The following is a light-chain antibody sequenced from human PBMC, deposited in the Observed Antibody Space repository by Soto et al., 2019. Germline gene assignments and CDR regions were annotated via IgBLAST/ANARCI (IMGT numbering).Light chain of an antibody. CDR2: MAS. CDR3: LQDYNFPRT. CDR1: QSISSS. J-gene: IGKJ1*01. Sequence: DIKMNQSPSTLSASVGDRVTITCRASQSISSSLAWYQQKPGKAPNLLIYMASSLESGVPSRFSGSGSGTDFTLTISSLQPEDFATYYCLQDYNFPRTFGQGTKVDIK. V-gene: IGKV1-5*03.